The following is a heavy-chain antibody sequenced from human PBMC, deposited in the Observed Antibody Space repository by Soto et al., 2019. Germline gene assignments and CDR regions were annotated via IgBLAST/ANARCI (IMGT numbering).Heavy chain of an antibody. Sequence: WGSLRLSCSASGFIFSESTIYWVRQVPGKGLEAISAVSTSGRSTYYADSVKDRFTISRDNSKNTLFLQMGSLRPEDTAIYYCVREENGLDGVAFDYWGQGNQVTVSS. CDR2: VSTSGRST. CDR3: VREENGLDGVAFDY. D-gene: IGHD2-15*01. CDR1: GFIFSEST. J-gene: IGHJ4*02. V-gene: IGHV3-64D*06.